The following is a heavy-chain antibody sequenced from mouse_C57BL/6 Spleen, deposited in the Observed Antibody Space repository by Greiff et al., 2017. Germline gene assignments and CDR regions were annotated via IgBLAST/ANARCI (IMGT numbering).Heavy chain of an antibody. Sequence: VMLVESGPGLVAPSQSLSITCSVSGFSLTSYGVHWVRQPPGKGLVWLVVIWSDGSTNYNSALKSKLSISKDNSKSHVFLKMNSLQTDDTAMYYCARHGSGVYVDVWGTGTTVTVSS. CDR3: ARHGSGVYVDV. J-gene: IGHJ1*03. CDR2: IWSDGST. V-gene: IGHV2-6-1*01. CDR1: GFSLTSYG.